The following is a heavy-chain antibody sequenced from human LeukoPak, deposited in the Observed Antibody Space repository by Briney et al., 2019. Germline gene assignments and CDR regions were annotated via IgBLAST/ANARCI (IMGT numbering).Heavy chain of an antibody. D-gene: IGHD3-22*01. CDR1: GGSFSGYY. V-gene: IGHV4-34*01. J-gene: IGHJ5*02. CDR3: ARRVTYYYDSSGYYPLNWFDP. Sequence: NPSETLSLTCAVYGGSFSGYYWSWIRQPPGKGLEWIGEINHSGSTNYNPSLKSRVTISVDTSKNQFSLKLSSVTAADTAVYYCARRVTYYYDSSGYYPLNWFDPWGQGTLVTVSS. CDR2: INHSGST.